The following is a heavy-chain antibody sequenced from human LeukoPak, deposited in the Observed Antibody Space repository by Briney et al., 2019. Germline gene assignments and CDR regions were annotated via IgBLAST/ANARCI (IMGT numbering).Heavy chain of an antibody. CDR2: INPSGGST. D-gene: IGHD2/OR15-2a*01. V-gene: IGHV1-46*01. CDR3: ARESMVMGFDY. Sequence: ASVKVSCKASGYTFTSYYMHWVRQAPGQGLEWMGIINPSGGSTSYAQKFQGRVTMTRDMSTSTVYMELSSLRSEDTAVYYCARESMVMGFDYWGQGTPVTVSS. J-gene: IGHJ4*02. CDR1: GYTFTSYY.